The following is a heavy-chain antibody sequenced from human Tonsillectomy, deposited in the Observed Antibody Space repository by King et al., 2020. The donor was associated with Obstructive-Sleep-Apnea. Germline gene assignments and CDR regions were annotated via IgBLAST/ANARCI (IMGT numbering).Heavy chain of an antibody. Sequence: VQLVESGGGLVQPGGSLRLSCAASGFTFSSSWMHWVRQAPGKGLVWVSRINSDGTSTNYADSVKGRFTISRDNAKNMVYLQMNSLRVDDTAVYYCARPYSSTWYFFDYWGQGTLVTVSS. CDR3: ARPYSSTWYFFDY. J-gene: IGHJ4*02. V-gene: IGHV3-74*01. D-gene: IGHD6-13*01. CDR2: INSDGTST. CDR1: GFTFSSSW.